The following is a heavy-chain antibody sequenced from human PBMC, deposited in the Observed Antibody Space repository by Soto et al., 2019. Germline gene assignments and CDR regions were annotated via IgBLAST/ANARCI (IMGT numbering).Heavy chain of an antibody. CDR1: GGPISSYY. CDR2: IYYSGST. V-gene: IGHV4-59*01. Sequence: SETLSLTCTVSGGPISSYYWSWIRQPPGKGLEWIGYIYYSGSTNYNPSLKSRVTISVDTSKNQFSLKLSSVTAADTAVYYCARAGYTHWLDPSGQGTRVTVSS. J-gene: IGHJ5*02. D-gene: IGHD6-13*01. CDR3: ARAGYTHWLDP.